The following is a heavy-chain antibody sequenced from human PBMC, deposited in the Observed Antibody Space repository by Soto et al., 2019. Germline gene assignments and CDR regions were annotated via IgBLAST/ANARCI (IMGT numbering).Heavy chain of an antibody. CDR3: ARGARGAFDL. D-gene: IGHD1-26*01. CDR1: GFTFSYYW. V-gene: IGHV3-74*01. CDR2: IHSDGSST. J-gene: IGHJ3*01. Sequence: EVQLVESGGGLVQPGESLRLSCAASGFTFSYYWMHWVRQAPGKGLVWVSRIHSDGSSTTYADSVKGRFTISRDNARNTLYLRMNSLRAEDTAVYYCARGARGAFDLWGQGTVVTVSS.